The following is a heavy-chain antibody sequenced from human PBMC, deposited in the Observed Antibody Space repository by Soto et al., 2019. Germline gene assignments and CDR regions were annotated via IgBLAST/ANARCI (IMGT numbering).Heavy chain of an antibody. CDR1: GGSISSSSYY. J-gene: IGHJ4*02. CDR3: ARHSGYGPYYFDY. D-gene: IGHD5-18*01. Sequence: PSETLSLTCTVSGGSISSSSYYWGWIRQPPGKGLEWIGSIYYSGSTYYNPSLKSRVTISVDTSKNQFSLKLSSVTAADTAVYYCARHSGYGPYYFDYWGQGTLVTVS. CDR2: IYYSGST. V-gene: IGHV4-39*01.